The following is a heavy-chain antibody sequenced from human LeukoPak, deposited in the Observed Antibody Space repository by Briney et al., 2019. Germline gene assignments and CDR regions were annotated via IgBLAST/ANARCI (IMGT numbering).Heavy chain of an antibody. V-gene: IGHV3-30-3*01. J-gene: IGHJ3*02. CDR2: ISYDGSNK. Sequence: PGGSLRLSCAASGFTFSSYAMHWVRQVPGKGLEWVAVISYDGSNKYYADSVKGRFTISRDNSKNTLYLQMNSLRAEDTAVYNCARDYRISSHNAFDIWGQGTKVTVSS. D-gene: IGHD3-16*02. CDR1: GFTFSSYA. CDR3: ARDYRISSHNAFDI.